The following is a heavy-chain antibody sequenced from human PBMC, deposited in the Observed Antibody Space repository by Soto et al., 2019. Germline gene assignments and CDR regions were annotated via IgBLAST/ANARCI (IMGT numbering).Heavy chain of an antibody. CDR2: ISYDGSNK. CDR1: GFSFCSHG. V-gene: IGHV3-30*18. D-gene: IGHD6-19*01. J-gene: IGHJ6*02. Sequence: GAPGLPCAAPGFSFCSHGMHWGRQGPGKGLEWVAVISYDGSNKYYADSVKGRFTISRDNSKNTLYLQMNSLRAEDTAVYYCAKQWLGGYYGMDVWGQGTTVTVSS. CDR3: AKQWLGGYYGMDV.